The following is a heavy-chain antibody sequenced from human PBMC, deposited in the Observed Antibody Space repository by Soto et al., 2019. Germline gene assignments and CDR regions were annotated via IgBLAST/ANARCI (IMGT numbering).Heavy chain of an antibody. Sequence: QVQLQESGPGMVKPSQTLSLTCTVSGGSISSGGYYWSWIRQHPGKGLEWIGYIYYSGSTYYNPSLKSRVTLSVDTSKNQFSLKLSSVTAADTAVYYCAREISHPHHYYYDYGMDVWGQGTTVTVSS. CDR2: IYYSGST. J-gene: IGHJ6*02. CDR1: GGSISSGGYY. D-gene: IGHD3-3*02. V-gene: IGHV4-31*03. CDR3: AREISHPHHYYYDYGMDV.